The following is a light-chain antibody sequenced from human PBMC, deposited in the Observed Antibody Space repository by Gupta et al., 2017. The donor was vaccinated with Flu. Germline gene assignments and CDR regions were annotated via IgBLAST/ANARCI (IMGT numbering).Light chain of an antibody. Sequence: DYQLTQSPSFLSASVGDRVTITCRASHDISNYLAWYQQQPGKVPKLLIYAASTLQSGVPSRFSSSGSRTDFTLTISGLQPEDFATYCCQQLSAWLTFGGGTKLEIK. V-gene: IGKV1-9*01. J-gene: IGKJ4*01. CDR3: QQLSAWLT. CDR1: HDISNY. CDR2: AAS.